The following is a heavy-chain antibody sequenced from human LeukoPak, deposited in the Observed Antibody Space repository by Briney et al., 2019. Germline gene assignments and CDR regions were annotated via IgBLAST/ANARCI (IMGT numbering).Heavy chain of an antibody. J-gene: IGHJ5*02. D-gene: IGHD3-3*01. V-gene: IGHV4-39*01. Sequence: SETLSLTCTVSGGSISSSSYYWGWIRQPPGKGLEWIGSIYYSGSTYYNPSLQSRVTISVDTSKNQFSLKLSSVTAADTAVYYCARGSRAFWSGYYYPNNWFDPWGQGTLVTVSS. CDR1: GGSISSSSYY. CDR2: IYYSGST. CDR3: ARGSRAFWSGYYYPNNWFDP.